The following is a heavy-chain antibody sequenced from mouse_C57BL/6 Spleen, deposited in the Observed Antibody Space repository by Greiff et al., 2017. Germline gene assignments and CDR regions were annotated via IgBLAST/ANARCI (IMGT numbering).Heavy chain of an antibody. V-gene: IGHV1-15*01. J-gene: IGHJ2*01. CDR1: GYTFTDYE. CDR3: TRRITTGYFDY. Sequence: VQLQQSGAELVRPGASVTLSCKASGYTFTDYEMHWVKQTPVHGLEWIGAIDPETGGTAYNQKFKGKAILTADESSSTAYMELRSLTSEDSAVYYCTRRITTGYFDYWGQGTTLTVSS. CDR2: IDPETGGT. D-gene: IGHD1-1*01.